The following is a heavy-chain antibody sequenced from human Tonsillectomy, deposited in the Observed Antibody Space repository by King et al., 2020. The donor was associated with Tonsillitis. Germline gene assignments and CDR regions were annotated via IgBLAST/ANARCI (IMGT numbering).Heavy chain of an antibody. CDR1: GFTFSSYG. J-gene: IGHJ3*02. CDR3: AREAWAFDI. V-gene: IGHV3-33*01. CDR2: IWYDGSNK. Sequence: QLVQSGGGVVQPGRSLRLSCAASGFTFSSYGMHWVRQAPGKGLEWVAVIWYDGSNKYYADSVKGRFTISRDNSKNTLYLQMNSLRAEDTAVYYCAREAWAFDIWGQGTMVTVSS.